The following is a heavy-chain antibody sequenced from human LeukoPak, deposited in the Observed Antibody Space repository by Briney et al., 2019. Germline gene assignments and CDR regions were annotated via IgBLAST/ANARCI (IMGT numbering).Heavy chain of an antibody. CDR1: GDSISTDDYY. Sequence: SETLSLTCTVSGDSISTDDYYWSWIRQPAGKGLEWIGEINHSGSTNYNPSLKSRVTISVDTSKNQFSLKLSSVTAADTAVYYCARTGYYYGSGSLIDYWGQGTLVTVSS. CDR3: ARTGYYYGSGSLIDY. J-gene: IGHJ4*02. D-gene: IGHD3-10*01. CDR2: INHSGST. V-gene: IGHV4-61*10.